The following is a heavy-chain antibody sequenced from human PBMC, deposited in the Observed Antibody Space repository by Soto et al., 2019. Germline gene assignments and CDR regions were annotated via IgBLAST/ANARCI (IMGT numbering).Heavy chain of an antibody. J-gene: IGHJ2*01. CDR2: IYSGGST. Sequence: EVQLVETGGGLIQPGGSLRLSCAASGFTVSSNYMSWVRQAPGKGLEWVSVIYSGGSTYYADSVKGRFTISRDNSKNTLYLHMNSLRAEDTAVYYCARVGGSSTSFYTPYWYFDLWGRGTLVTVSS. CDR3: ARVGGSSTSFYTPYWYFDL. CDR1: GFTVSSNY. D-gene: IGHD2-2*02. V-gene: IGHV3-53*02.